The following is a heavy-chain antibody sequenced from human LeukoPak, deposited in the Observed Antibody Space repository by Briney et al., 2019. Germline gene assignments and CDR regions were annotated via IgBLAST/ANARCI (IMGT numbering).Heavy chain of an antibody. CDR3: TRPIYCSSASSCGYYFDY. CDR1: GFTFSSYS. Sequence: GGSLRLSCAASGFTFSSYSMNWVRQAPGKGLEWVSSISSSSSYIYYADSVKGRFTISRDNAKNSLYLQMNSLRAEDTAVYYCTRPIYCSSASSCGYYFDYWGQGTLVTVSS. J-gene: IGHJ4*02. V-gene: IGHV3-21*01. CDR2: ISSSSSYI. D-gene: IGHD2-2*01.